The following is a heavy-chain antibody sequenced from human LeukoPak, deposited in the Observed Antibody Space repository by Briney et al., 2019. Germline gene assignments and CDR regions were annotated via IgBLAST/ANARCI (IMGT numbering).Heavy chain of an antibody. V-gene: IGHV3-21*01. Sequence: PGRSLRLSCAASGFTFSSYAMHWVRQAPGKGLEWVSSISSSSSYIYYADSVKGRFTISRDNAKNSLYLQMNSLRAEDTAVYYCAGAFSWSWFDPWGQGTLVTVSS. CDR2: ISSSSSYI. CDR3: AGAFSWSWFDP. J-gene: IGHJ5*02. D-gene: IGHD6-13*01. CDR1: GFTFSSYA.